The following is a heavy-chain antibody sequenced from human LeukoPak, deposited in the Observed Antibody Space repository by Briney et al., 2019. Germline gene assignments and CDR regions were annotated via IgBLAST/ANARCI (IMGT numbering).Heavy chain of an antibody. D-gene: IGHD6-19*01. J-gene: IGHJ3*02. CDR2: ISAYNGNT. V-gene: IGHV1-18*01. CDR1: GYTFTSYG. CDR3: ARSSSGWYTMGAFDI. Sequence: ASVKVSCKASGYTFTSYGISWVRPAPGQGLEWMGWISAYNGNTNYAQKLQGRVTMTTDTATSTAYMELRSLRSDDTAVYYCARSSSGWYTMGAFDIWGQRTMVTVSS.